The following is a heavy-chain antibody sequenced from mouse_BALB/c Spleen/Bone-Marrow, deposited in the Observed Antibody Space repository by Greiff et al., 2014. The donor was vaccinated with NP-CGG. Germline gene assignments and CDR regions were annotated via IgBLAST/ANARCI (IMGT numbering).Heavy chain of an antibody. Sequence: EVQVVESGPELVKPGASVKMSCKASGYTFTSYVMHWVKQKPGQGLEWIGYINPYNDGTKYNEKFKGKATLTSDKSSSTAYMELSSLTSEDSAVYYCARKVWYNAMDYWGQGTSVTVSS. D-gene: IGHD2-10*02. CDR2: INPYNDGT. CDR3: ARKVWYNAMDY. V-gene: IGHV1-14*01. J-gene: IGHJ4*01. CDR1: GYTFTSYV.